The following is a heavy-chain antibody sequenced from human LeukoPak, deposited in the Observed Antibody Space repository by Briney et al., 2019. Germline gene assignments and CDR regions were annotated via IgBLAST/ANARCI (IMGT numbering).Heavy chain of an antibody. CDR3: AKALSIMVRGVIIPDFDY. CDR1: GFTFSSYG. D-gene: IGHD3-10*01. Sequence: GGSLRLSCAASGFTFSSYGMHWVRQAPGKGLEWVAFIRYDGSNKYYADSVKGRFTISRDNSKNTLYLQMNSLRAEDTAVYYCAKALSIMVRGVIIPDFDYWGQGTLVTVSS. V-gene: IGHV3-30*02. CDR2: IRYDGSNK. J-gene: IGHJ4*02.